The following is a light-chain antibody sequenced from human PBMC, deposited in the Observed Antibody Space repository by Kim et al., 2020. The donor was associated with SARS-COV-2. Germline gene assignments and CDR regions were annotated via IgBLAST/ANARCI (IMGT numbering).Light chain of an antibody. CDR2: YDS. V-gene: IGLV3-21*04. Sequence: SYELTQPPSVSVAPGKTARITCGGNNIGSKSVHWYQQKPGQAPVLDIYYDSDRPSGIPERFSGSNSRNTATLTISRVEAGDEADYYCQVWDSSSDLVFGGGTQLTVL. CDR3: QVWDSSSDLV. CDR1: NIGSKS. J-gene: IGLJ2*01.